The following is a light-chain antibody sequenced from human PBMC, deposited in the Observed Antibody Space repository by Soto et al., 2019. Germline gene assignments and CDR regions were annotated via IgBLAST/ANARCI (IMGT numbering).Light chain of an antibody. V-gene: IGLV2-14*01. Sequence: QSALTQPASVSGSPGQSITISCTGTSSDVGGYNYVSWYQQHPGKAPKLMIYDVSNRPSGVSNRFSGSKSGNTASLTISGLQAEDEADYYRSSYTSSSTYVVFGGGNKLTVL. J-gene: IGLJ2*01. CDR2: DVS. CDR1: SSDVGGYNY. CDR3: SSYTSSSTYVV.